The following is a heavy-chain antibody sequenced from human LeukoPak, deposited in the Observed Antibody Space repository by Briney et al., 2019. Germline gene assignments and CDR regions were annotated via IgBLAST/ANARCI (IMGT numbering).Heavy chain of an antibody. CDR1: GFTFSTYA. D-gene: IGHD6-19*01. Sequence: GGSLRLSCAASGFTFSTYAMSWVRQAPGKGLEWVSAISGSRGSTYYTDSVKGRFTISRDNSKNTLYLQMNSLRAEDTAVYYCAKDNIKWLVDYFDYWGQGTLVTVSS. CDR2: ISGSRGST. V-gene: IGHV3-23*01. CDR3: AKDNIKWLVDYFDY. J-gene: IGHJ4*02.